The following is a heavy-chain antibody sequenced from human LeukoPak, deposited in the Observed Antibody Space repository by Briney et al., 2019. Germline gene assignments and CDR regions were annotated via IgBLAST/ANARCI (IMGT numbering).Heavy chain of an antibody. Sequence: QTGGSLRLSCAGSGFTFSDFWMSWVRQAPGKGLEWVANIKQDGSDKYYVDSVKGRFTISGDNAKNSLYLQMNSLRAEDTAVYYCARGSTTVDYFDLWGQGTLVTVSS. D-gene: IGHD4-23*01. J-gene: IGHJ4*02. CDR3: ARGSTTVDYFDL. V-gene: IGHV3-7*01. CDR2: IKQDGSDK. CDR1: GFTFSDFW.